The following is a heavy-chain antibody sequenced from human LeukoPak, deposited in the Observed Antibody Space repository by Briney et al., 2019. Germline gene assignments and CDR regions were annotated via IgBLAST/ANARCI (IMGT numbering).Heavy chain of an antibody. Sequence: PGGSLRLSCAASGFTFSSYGMHWVRQAPGKGLEWVAVISYDGSNKYYADSVKGRFTISGDNSKNTLYLQMNSLRAEDTAVYYCARERDYCDSSGYRYYFDYWGQGTLVTVSS. V-gene: IGHV3-30*03. CDR1: GFTFSSYG. CDR3: ARERDYCDSSGYRYYFDY. J-gene: IGHJ4*02. CDR2: ISYDGSNK. D-gene: IGHD3-22*01.